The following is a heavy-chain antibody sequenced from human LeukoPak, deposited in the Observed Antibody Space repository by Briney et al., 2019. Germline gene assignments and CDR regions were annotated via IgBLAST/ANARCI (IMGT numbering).Heavy chain of an antibody. Sequence: SETLSLTCAVYGGSFSGYYWSWIRQPPGKGLEWIGEINHSGSTNYNPSLKSRVTISVDTSKNQFSLKLSSVTAADTAVYYCARGLGLRFLEWLFYFDTGAREPWSPSPQ. D-gene: IGHD3-3*01. V-gene: IGHV4-34*01. CDR3: ARGLGLRFLEWLFYFDT. CDR2: INHSGST. CDR1: GGSFSGYY. J-gene: IGHJ4*02.